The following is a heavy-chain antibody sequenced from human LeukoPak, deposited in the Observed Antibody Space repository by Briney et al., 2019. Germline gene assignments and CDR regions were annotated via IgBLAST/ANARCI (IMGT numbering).Heavy chain of an antibody. CDR1: GGSISSYY. CDR3: ARVMISSGWPSRYYFDY. CDR2: IYTSGST. J-gene: IGHJ4*02. Sequence: SETLSLTCTVSGGSISSYYWSWIRQPAGKGLEWIGRIYTSGSTNYNPSLKSRVTMSVDTSKNQFSLKLSSVTAADTAVYYCARVMISSGWPSRYYFDYWGQGTLVTVSS. D-gene: IGHD6-19*01. V-gene: IGHV4-4*07.